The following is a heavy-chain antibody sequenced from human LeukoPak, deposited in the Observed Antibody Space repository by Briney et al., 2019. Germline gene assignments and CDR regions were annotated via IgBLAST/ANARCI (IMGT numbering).Heavy chain of an antibody. CDR1: GYTLTELS. CDR2: FDPEDGET. J-gene: IGHJ4*02. Sequence: ASVKVSCKVSGYTLTELSMHWVRQAPGKGLEWMGGFDPEDGETIYAQKFQGRVTMTEDTSTDTAYMELSSLRSEDTAVYYCAKPGRYYGDYDYWGQGTLVTVSS. CDR3: AKPGRYYGDYDY. D-gene: IGHD4-17*01. V-gene: IGHV1-24*01.